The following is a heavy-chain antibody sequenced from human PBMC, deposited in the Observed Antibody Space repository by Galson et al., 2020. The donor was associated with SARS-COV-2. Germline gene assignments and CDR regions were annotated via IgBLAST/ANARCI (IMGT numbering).Heavy chain of an antibody. D-gene: IGHD6-13*01. Sequence: TLSLTCAVYGGSFSGYYWSWIRQPPGKGLEWIGEIKHSGSTNYNPSLKSRVTISVDTSKNPFSLQLSSVTAADTAVYYCAKFGIAAAGFDYWGQGTLVTVSS. CDR3: AKFGIAAAGFDY. CDR2: IKHSGST. CDR1: GGSFSGYY. V-gene: IGHV4-34*01. J-gene: IGHJ4*02.